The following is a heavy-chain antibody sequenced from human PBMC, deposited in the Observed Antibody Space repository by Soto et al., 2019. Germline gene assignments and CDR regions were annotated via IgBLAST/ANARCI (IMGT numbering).Heavy chain of an antibody. D-gene: IGHD1-26*01. CDR2: VSGSGGGT. CDR3: VTEGGDSPSLVDNYFDY. J-gene: IGHJ4*02. Sequence: PGGSLRLSCAASGSTFAHQAMSWVRQAPGTGLEWVSAVSGSGGGTYYADSVKGRFTISRDNSKNTLSLQMNSLRVEDTAVYYCVTEGGDSPSLVDNYFDYSGQGALVTLPS. V-gene: IGHV3-23*01. CDR1: GSTFAHQA.